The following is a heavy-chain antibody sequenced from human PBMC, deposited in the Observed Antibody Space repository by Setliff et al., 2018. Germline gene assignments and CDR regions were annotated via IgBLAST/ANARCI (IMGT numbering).Heavy chain of an antibody. J-gene: IGHJ3*02. Sequence: ASVKVSCKAFGYTFAKYGTSWVRQAPGQGLEWMGWISGYNGYTVYAQKLQGRVTLTTDTSTGTAYMEVRSLRSNDTAQYYCVRDRAAIVVGPPTAAFDIWGQGTMVTVSS. CDR1: GYTFAKYG. CDR2: ISGYNGYT. CDR3: VRDRAAIVVGPPTAAFDI. D-gene: IGHD2-2*01. V-gene: IGHV1-18*01.